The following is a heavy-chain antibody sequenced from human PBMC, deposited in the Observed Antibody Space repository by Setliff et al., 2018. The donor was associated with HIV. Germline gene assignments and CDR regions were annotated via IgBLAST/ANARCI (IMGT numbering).Heavy chain of an antibody. D-gene: IGHD3-3*01. CDR1: GFTFSSYT. Sequence: PGGSLRLSCAASGFTFSSYTMNWVRQAPGKGLEWVSSISSSRSYIYYADSVKGRFTISRDNAENSLHLQMNSLRAEDTAVYYCASVYYNSWSGYYDPYALDIWGQGTMVTVSS. J-gene: IGHJ3*02. CDR2: ISSSRSYI. V-gene: IGHV3-21*01. CDR3: ASVYYNSWSGYYDPYALDI.